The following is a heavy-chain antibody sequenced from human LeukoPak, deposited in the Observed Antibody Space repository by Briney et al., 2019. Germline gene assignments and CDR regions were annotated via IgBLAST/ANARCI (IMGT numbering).Heavy chain of an antibody. CDR1: GGSNSSYY. J-gene: IGHJ3*02. V-gene: IGHV4-59*08. CDR2: IYYSGST. CDR3: ARNAYSSSWYDAFDI. D-gene: IGHD6-13*01. Sequence: SETLSLTCTVSGGSNSSYYWSWIRQPPGKGLEWIGDIYYSGSTNYNPSLKSRVTISVDTSKNQFSLKLSSVTAADTAVYYCARNAYSSSWYDAFDIWGQGTMVTLSS.